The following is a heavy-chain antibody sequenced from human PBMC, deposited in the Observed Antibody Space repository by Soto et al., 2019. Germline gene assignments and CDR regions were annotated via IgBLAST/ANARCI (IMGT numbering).Heavy chain of an antibody. V-gene: IGHV1-3*01. D-gene: IGHD5-18*01. CDR1: GYSFAKYA. J-gene: IGHJ3*02. Sequence: QVQLVQSGAEVKKPGASVNVSCKASGYSFAKYAIHWVRQAPGQRLEWMGWIDGGSGNTRFSQKFQGRVTISRDPSATTAYMELTSLRSEDTAVYYCARTACCGFDIWGQGTMVSIFS. CDR3: ARTACCGFDI. CDR2: IDGGSGNT.